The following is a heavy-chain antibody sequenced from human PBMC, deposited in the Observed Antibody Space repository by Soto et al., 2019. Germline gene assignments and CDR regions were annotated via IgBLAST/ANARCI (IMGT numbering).Heavy chain of an antibody. V-gene: IGHV4-30-4*01. CDR3: ARVPLREGDWFDP. Sequence: PSETLSLTCTVSGGSISSGDYYWSWIRQPPGKGLEWIGYIYYSGSTYYNPSLKSRVTISVDTSKNQFSLKLSSVTAADTAVYYCARVPLREGDWFDPWGQGTLVTVSS. D-gene: IGHD3-10*01. J-gene: IGHJ5*02. CDR2: IYYSGST. CDR1: GGSISSGDYY.